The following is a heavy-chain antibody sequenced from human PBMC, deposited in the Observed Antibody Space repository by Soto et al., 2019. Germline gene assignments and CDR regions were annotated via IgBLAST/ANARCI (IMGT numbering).Heavy chain of an antibody. J-gene: IGHJ4*02. CDR2: INPDNGVT. CDR3: AAAAIPVAGRHPDF. CDR1: GYMFTGFY. V-gene: IGHV1-2*02. Sequence: ASVKVSCKASGYMFTGFYLHWVRQAPGQGLEWMGWINPDNGVTTYAKNFQGRVTMTRDSSISTAYMELSSLRSDDTAVYFCAAAAIPVAGRHPDFWGQGTVVTVSS. D-gene: IGHD6-19*01.